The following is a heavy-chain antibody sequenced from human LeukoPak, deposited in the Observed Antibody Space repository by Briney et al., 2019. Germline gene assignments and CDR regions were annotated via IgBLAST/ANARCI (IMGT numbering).Heavy chain of an antibody. Sequence: KSGGSLRLYCAASGFTFTGYAMSWLRQAPGKGLEWVPAISGSGGSTYYADSVKGRFTISRDNSKNTLDLQMNSLRAEDTAIYYCSKEPSCSGGSCYYFDYWGQGTLVTVSS. CDR2: ISGSGGST. CDR3: SKEPSCSGGSCYYFDY. V-gene: IGHV3-23*01. CDR1: GFTFTGYA. J-gene: IGHJ4*02. D-gene: IGHD2-15*01.